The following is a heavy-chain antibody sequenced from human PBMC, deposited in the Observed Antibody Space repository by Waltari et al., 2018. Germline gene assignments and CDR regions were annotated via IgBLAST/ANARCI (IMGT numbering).Heavy chain of an antibody. CDR2: MDQSGSA. D-gene: IGHD4-4*01. V-gene: IGHV4-38-2*01. Sequence: QVQLQESGPGLVKPSETLSLTCAVSGYSISSGYYWDWIRQPPGRGLEWIGSMDQSGSAHYNPSLRSRVTISIDTSKNQFSLKLSSVTAADTAMYYCARGNREFDYWGQGTLVTVSS. CDR1: GYSISSGYY. J-gene: IGHJ4*02. CDR3: ARGNREFDY.